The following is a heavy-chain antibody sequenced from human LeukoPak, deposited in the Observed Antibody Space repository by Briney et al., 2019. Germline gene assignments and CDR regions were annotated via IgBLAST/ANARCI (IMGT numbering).Heavy chain of an antibody. CDR3: ARDLRGDIVEVPAAPDC. J-gene: IGHJ4*02. V-gene: IGHV3-64*01. CDR2: ISRNGGST. D-gene: IGHD2-2*01. CDR1: GFTFSLYA. Sequence: GGSLRLSCTASGFTFSLYAMHWVRQAPGKGLEYVSAISRNGGSTYYANSVKGRFTISRDNSKNTLYLQMDSLTAEDMALYYCARDLRGDIVEVPAAPDCWGQGTLVTVSS.